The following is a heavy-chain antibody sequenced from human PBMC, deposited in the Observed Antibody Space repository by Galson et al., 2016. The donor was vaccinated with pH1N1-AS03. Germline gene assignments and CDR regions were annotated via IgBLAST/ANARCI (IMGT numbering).Heavy chain of an antibody. CDR2: ISAYSGNT. CDR1: GYTFTNFG. J-gene: IGHJ4*02. V-gene: IGHV1-18*01. Sequence: SVKVSCKASGYTFTNFGIIWVRQAPGQGLEWLGWISAYSGNTDYAQSLQGRVSVTTDPSTSTAYMELTSLTSGDTAIYYCARDLRSDFGNSFVAGVQFGRYWGQGTLVTVSS. D-gene: IGHD1-26*01. CDR3: ARDLRSDFGNSFVAGVQFGRY.